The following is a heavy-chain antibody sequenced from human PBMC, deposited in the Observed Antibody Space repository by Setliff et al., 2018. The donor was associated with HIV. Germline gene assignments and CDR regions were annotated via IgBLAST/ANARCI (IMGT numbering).Heavy chain of an antibody. Sequence: ASVKVSCKTAGYTFTAYFLQWVRQAPGQGLEWIGWISPNTGDTGIAQKFQGRLTMTRDTSRSTVYMELSSLRSEDTAVYYCARCYYDSSGPTDAFDIWGQGTVVTVSS. D-gene: IGHD3-22*01. J-gene: IGHJ3*02. CDR2: ISPNTGDT. CDR1: GYTFTAYF. V-gene: IGHV1-2*02. CDR3: ARCYYDSSGPTDAFDI.